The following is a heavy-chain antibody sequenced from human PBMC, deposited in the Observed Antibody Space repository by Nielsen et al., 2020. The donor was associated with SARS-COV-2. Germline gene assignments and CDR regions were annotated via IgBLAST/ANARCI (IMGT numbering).Heavy chain of an antibody. CDR2: IFHSGSA. CDR3: ARRSSGGYARRFFDY. V-gene: IGHV4-39*01. D-gene: IGHD3-22*01. Sequence: SETLSLTCSVSGDSIRSPTFYWAWIRQPPGKGLEWIGSIFHSGSAYYNPSLESRVTMSVDTSKNQFSLKLNSVTAADTAFYYCARRSSGGYARRFFDYWGQGALVTVSS. J-gene: IGHJ4*02. CDR1: GDSIRSPTFY.